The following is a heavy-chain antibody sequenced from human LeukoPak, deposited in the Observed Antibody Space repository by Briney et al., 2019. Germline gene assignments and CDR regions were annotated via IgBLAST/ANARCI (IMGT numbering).Heavy chain of an antibody. CDR3: ARKHYYGSGSYYNDY. Sequence: SETLSLTCAVYGGSFSGYYWSWIRQPPGKGLEWIGEINHSGSTNYNPSLKSRVTISVDTSKSQFSLKLSSVTAADTAVYYCARKHYYGSGSYYNDYWGQGTLVTVSS. D-gene: IGHD3-10*01. CDR1: GGSFSGYY. J-gene: IGHJ4*02. CDR2: INHSGST. V-gene: IGHV4-34*01.